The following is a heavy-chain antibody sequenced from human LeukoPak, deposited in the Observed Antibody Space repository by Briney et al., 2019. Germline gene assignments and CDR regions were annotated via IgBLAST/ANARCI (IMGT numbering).Heavy chain of an antibody. J-gene: IGHJ6*04. Sequence: SETLSLTCAVYGGSFSGYYWSWIRQPPGKGLEWIGEINHSGSTNHNPSLKSRVTISVDTSKNQFSLKLSSVTAADTAVYYCARCSTSSYYYYGMDVWGKGTTVTVSS. CDR3: ARCSTSSYYYYGMDV. D-gene: IGHD2-2*01. CDR1: GGSFSGYY. CDR2: INHSGST. V-gene: IGHV4-34*01.